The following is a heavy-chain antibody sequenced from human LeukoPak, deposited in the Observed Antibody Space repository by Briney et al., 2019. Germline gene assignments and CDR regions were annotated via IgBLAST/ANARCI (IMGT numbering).Heavy chain of an antibody. CDR3: TKWGDYDGSTGYYDSDY. CDR2: ISYDGSNK. D-gene: IGHD3-9*01. CDR1: GFTFSSYA. V-gene: IGHV3-30*04. J-gene: IGHJ4*02. Sequence: GRSLRLSCAASGFTFSSYAMHWVRQAPGKGLEWVAVISYDGSNKYYADSVQGRFTISRDNSKNTLYLQMNSLRAEDTALYYCTKWGDYDGSTGYYDSDYWGQGTLVTVSS.